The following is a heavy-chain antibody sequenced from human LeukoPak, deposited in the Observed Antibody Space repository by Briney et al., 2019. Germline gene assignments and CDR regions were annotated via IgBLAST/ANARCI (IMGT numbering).Heavy chain of an antibody. D-gene: IGHD6-25*01. CDR3: AKDLDEGVAADWFDP. J-gene: IGHJ5*02. CDR2: ISGSGNRA. V-gene: IGHV3-23*01. CDR1: GFTFTNYD. Sequence: SGGSLRLSCAASGFTFTNYDMSWVRQAPGKGLDWVSAISGSGNRAYYADSVKGRFTISRDNSKNTLYLQMNSLRAEDTAVYYCAKDLDEGVAADWFDPGDQGTLVTVSS.